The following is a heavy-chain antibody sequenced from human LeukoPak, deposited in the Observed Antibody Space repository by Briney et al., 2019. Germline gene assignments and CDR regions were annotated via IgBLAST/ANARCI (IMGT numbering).Heavy chain of an antibody. D-gene: IGHD2-2*01. Sequence: SETLSLTCAVSGYSISSSYYWSWIRQPAGKGLEWIGRIYTSGSTNYNPSLKSRVTMSVDTSKNQFSLKLSSVTAADTAVYYCARATYCSSTSCYGFDYWGQGTLVTVSS. CDR1: GYSISSSYY. J-gene: IGHJ4*02. CDR2: IYTSGST. V-gene: IGHV4-4*07. CDR3: ARATYCSSTSCYGFDY.